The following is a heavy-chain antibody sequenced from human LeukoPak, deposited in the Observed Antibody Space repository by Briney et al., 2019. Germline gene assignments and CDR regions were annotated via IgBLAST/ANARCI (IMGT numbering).Heavy chain of an antibody. CDR3: ARGPSDSSWYSA. CDR2: IIPIFGTA. Sequence: SVKVSCKASGGTFSSYAISWVRQAPGQGLEWMGGIIPIFGTANYAQKFQGRVTITADKSTSTAYMELSSLRSEDTAVYYCARGPSDSSWYSAWGQGTLVTVSS. V-gene: IGHV1-69*06. D-gene: IGHD6-13*01. J-gene: IGHJ5*02. CDR1: GGTFSSYA.